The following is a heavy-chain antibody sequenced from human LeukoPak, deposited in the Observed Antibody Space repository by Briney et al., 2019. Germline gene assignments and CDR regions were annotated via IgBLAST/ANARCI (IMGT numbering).Heavy chain of an antibody. Sequence: SETLSLTCTVSGGSISSYYWSWIRQPPGKGLEWIGYIYYSGSTNYNPSLKCRVTISVDTSKNQFSLKLSSVTAADTAVYYCARDYYGDFYFDYWGQGTLVTVSS. V-gene: IGHV4-59*01. CDR2: IYYSGST. J-gene: IGHJ4*02. D-gene: IGHD4-17*01. CDR3: ARDYYGDFYFDY. CDR1: GGSISSYY.